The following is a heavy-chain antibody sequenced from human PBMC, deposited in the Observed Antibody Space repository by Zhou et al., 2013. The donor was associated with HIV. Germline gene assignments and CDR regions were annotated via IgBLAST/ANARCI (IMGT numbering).Heavy chain of an antibody. CDR2: IIPIFGTA. D-gene: IGHD3-3*01. CDR3: ARDLAYYDFWSGYGGGY. V-gene: IGHV1-69*05. Sequence: QVQLVQSGAEVKKPGSSVKVSCKASGGTFSSYAISWVRQAPGQGLEWMGGIIPIFGTANYAQKFQGRVTITTDESTSTAYMELSSLRSEDTAVYYCARDLAYYDFWSGYGGGYWGQGTLVTVSS. J-gene: IGHJ4*02. CDR1: GGTFSSYA.